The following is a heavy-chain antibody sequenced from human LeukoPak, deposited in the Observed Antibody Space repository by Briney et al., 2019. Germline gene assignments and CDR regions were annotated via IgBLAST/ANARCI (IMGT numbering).Heavy chain of an antibody. J-gene: IGHJ5*02. CDR3: ARHPSGRMWLQQGGWFDP. V-gene: IGHV4-39*01. CDR2: MYHNGST. CDR1: GGSISSISYY. Sequence: SETLSLTCTVSGGSISSISYYWGWIRQPPGKGLEWIGSMYHNGSTYYNPSLKSRVTISVDTSKNQFSLKLTSVTAADTAVYYCARHPSGRMWLQQGGWFDPWGQGTLVTDSS. D-gene: IGHD5-24*01.